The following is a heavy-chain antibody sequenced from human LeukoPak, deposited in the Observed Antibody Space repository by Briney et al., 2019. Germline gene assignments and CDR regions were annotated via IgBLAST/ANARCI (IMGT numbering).Heavy chain of an antibody. D-gene: IGHD1-26*01. CDR2: IDPSDSYT. J-gene: IGHJ5*02. Sequence: GESLKISCKGSGYSFTSYWISWVRQLPGKGLEWMGTIDPSDSYTNYSPSFQGHVTISAGKSISTAYLQWSSLKASDTAMYYCARQGAWFDPWGQGTLVTVSS. V-gene: IGHV5-10-1*01. CDR1: GYSFTSYW. CDR3: ARQGAWFDP.